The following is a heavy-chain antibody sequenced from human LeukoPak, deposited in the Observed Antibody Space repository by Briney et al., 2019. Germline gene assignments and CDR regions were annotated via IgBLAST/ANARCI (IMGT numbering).Heavy chain of an antibody. CDR2: ISYDGSNK. CDR1: GFTFSSYG. V-gene: IGHV3-30*18. J-gene: IGHJ4*02. Sequence: GRSLRLSCAASGFTFSSYGIHWVRQAPGKGLEWVAVISYDGSNKYYADSVKGRFTISRDNSKNTLYLQTNSLRAEDTAVYYCAKELHGLDYWGQGTLVTVSS. CDR3: AKELHGLDY.